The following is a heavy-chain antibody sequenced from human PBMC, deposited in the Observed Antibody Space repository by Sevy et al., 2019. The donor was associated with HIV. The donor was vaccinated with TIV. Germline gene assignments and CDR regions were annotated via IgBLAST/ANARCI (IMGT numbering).Heavy chain of an antibody. V-gene: IGHV3-7*01. Sequence: QLGGSLRLSCVASGFNLENFWMNWVRQAPGKGLEWVANIRQDGSEIYYVASVKGRFTISRDNARNLVYLQMNSLRVEDTALYYCVRAIQSDGSFWGQGALVTVSS. J-gene: IGHJ4*02. D-gene: IGHD6-19*01. CDR3: VRAIQSDGSF. CDR1: GFNLENFW. CDR2: IRQDGSEI.